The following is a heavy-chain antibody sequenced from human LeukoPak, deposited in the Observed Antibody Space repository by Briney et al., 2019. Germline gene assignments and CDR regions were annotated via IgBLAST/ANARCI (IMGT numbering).Heavy chain of an antibody. J-gene: IGHJ4*02. CDR3: ARDRMGTVMVPIDY. CDR2: IYYSGST. Sequence: PSETLSVTCIVSGGSISSSSYYWGWIRQPPGKGLEWIGSIYYSGSTYYNPSLKSRVTISVDTSKNQFSLKLRSVTAADTAVYYCARDRMGTVMVPIDYWGQGTLVTVSS. D-gene: IGHD5-18*01. V-gene: IGHV4-39*07. CDR1: GGSISSSSYY.